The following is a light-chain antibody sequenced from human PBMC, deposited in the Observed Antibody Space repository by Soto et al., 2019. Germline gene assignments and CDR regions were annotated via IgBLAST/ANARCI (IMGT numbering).Light chain of an antibody. V-gene: IGKV3-15*01. CDR2: GAS. Sequence: EIVMTQSPATLSVSPGERATLSCRASQSVSSNLAWYQQKPGQAPRLLIYGASTRATGIPARFSGSGSGTEFTLTITSLQSEEFAFYYCQQYNNWPPWTFGQGTQVEIK. CDR3: QQYNNWPPWT. CDR1: QSVSSN. J-gene: IGKJ1*01.